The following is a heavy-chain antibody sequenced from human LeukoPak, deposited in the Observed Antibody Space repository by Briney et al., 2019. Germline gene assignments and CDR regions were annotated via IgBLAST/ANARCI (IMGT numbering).Heavy chain of an antibody. CDR1: GFTFSSYT. D-gene: IGHD3-10*01. CDR3: ARDSGSGNYEA. V-gene: IGHV4-4*07. CDR2: ITASGST. Sequence: GSLRLSCAASGFTFSSYTMNWIRQPAGKGLEWIGRITASGSTNYNPSLKSRLTMSVDTSKNHFSLQLSSVTAADTAVYYCARDSGSGNYEAWGQGTLVTVSS. J-gene: IGHJ5*02.